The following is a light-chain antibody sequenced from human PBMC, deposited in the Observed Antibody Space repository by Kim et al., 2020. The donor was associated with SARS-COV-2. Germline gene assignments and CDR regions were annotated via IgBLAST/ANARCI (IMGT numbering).Light chain of an antibody. J-gene: IGLJ2*01. Sequence: SSELTQPPSVSVSPGQTASITCSGDKLGDKYACWYQQKPGQSPVLVIYQDSKRPSGIPERFSGSNSGNTATLTLSGPQAMDEADYYCQAWDSSTVVFGGG. CDR2: QDS. CDR3: QAWDSSTVV. CDR1: KLGDKY. V-gene: IGLV3-1*01.